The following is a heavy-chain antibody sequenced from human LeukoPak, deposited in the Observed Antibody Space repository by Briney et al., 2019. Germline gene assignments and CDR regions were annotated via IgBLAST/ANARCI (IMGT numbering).Heavy chain of an antibody. CDR2: ISSSGSTI. Sequence: GGSLRLSCAASGFTFRSFDMNWVRQAPGKGLEWISKISSSGSTIYYADSVKGRFTISRDNAKNSLYLQMNSLRAEDTAVYYCARQKNYDILTGCSDYWGQGTLVTVSS. J-gene: IGHJ4*02. CDR3: ARQKNYDILTGCSDY. CDR1: GFTFRSFD. D-gene: IGHD3-9*01. V-gene: IGHV3-48*03.